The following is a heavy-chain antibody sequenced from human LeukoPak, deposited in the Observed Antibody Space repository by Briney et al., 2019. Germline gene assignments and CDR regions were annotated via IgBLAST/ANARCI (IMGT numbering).Heavy chain of an antibody. CDR2: IYYSGST. J-gene: IGHJ3*02. V-gene: IGHV4-59*12. CDR1: GGSISSYY. CDR3: AREVLAKAFDI. Sequence: PSETLSLTCTVSGGSISSYYWSWIRQPPGKGLEWIGYIYYSGSTYYNPSLKSRVTISVDRSKNQFSLKLSSVTAADTAVYYCAREVLAKAFDIWGQGTVVTVSS.